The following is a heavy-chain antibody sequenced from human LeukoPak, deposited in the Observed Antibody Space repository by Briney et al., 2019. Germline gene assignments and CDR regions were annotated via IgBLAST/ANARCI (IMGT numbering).Heavy chain of an antibody. CDR1: GFTFGDYA. Sequence: GGFLRLSCTASGFTFGDYAMSWVRQAPGKGLEWVGFIRSKAYGGTTEYAASVKGRFTISRDDSKSIAYLQMNSLKTEDTAVYYCTRDLRDIVVVHSDAFDIWGQGTMVTVSS. D-gene: IGHD2-2*01. CDR3: TRDLRDIVVVHSDAFDI. CDR2: IRSKAYGGTT. V-gene: IGHV3-49*04. J-gene: IGHJ3*02.